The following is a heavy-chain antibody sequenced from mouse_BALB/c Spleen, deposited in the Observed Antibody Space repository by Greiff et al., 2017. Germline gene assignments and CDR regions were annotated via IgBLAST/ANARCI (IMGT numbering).Heavy chain of an antibody. CDR2: IWAGGST. CDR3: ARDYYGSSLYAMDY. Sequence: VQLQRSGPGLVAPSQSLSITCTVSGFSLTSYGVHWVRQPPGKGLEWLGVIWAGGSTNYNSALMSRLSISKDNSKSQVFLKMNSLQTDDTAMYYCARDYYGSSLYAMDYWGQGTSVTVSS. CDR1: GFSLTSYG. D-gene: IGHD1-1*01. V-gene: IGHV2-9*02. J-gene: IGHJ4*01.